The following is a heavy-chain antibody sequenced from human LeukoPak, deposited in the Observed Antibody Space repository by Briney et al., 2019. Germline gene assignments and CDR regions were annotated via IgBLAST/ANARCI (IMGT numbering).Heavy chain of an antibody. CDR3: AISFVVVTAIQEH. Sequence: ASVKVSCKASGYTFTSYYMHWVRQAPGQGLEWMGIINPSGGSTSYAQKFQGRVTMTRDTSTSTVYMELSSLRSEDTAVYYCAISFVVVTAIQEHWGQGTLVTVSS. J-gene: IGHJ4*02. CDR2: INPSGGST. D-gene: IGHD2-21*02. CDR1: GYTFTSYY. V-gene: IGHV1-46*01.